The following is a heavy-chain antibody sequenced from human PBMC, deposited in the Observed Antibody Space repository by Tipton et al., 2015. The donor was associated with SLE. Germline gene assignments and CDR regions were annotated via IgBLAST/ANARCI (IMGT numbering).Heavy chain of an antibody. CDR1: GFTFSSYG. CDR2: IRYDGSNK. D-gene: IGHD3-3*01. J-gene: IGHJ4*02. V-gene: IGHV3-30*02. Sequence: SLRLSCAASGFTFSSYGMHWVRQAPGKGLEWVAFIRYDGSNKYYADSVKGRFTISRDNSKNTLYLQMNSLRAEDTAVYYCARDPSDFWSGYFFDYWGQGTLVTVSS. CDR3: ARDPSDFWSGYFFDY.